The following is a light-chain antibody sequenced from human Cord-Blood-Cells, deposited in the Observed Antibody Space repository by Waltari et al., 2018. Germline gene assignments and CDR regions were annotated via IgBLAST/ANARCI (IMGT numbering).Light chain of an antibody. V-gene: IGKV3-15*01. CDR1: QSGSSN. J-gene: IGKJ2*01. CDR2: GAS. CDR3: QQYNNWPPYT. Sequence: EIVMTQSPATLSVSPVERATLSCRARQSGSSNLAWYQQKPGQAPRLLIYGASTRATGIPARFSGRGSGTEFTLTISSLQSEDFAVYYCQQYNNWPPYTFGQGTKLEIK.